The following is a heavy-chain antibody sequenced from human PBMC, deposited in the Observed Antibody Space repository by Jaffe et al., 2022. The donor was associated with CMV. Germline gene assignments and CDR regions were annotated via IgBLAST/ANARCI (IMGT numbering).Heavy chain of an antibody. J-gene: IGHJ5*02. CDR3: ARGITIFGVVMPTFDP. V-gene: IGHV4-59*01. CDR2: IYYSGST. Sequence: QVQLQESGPGLVKPSETLSLTCTVSGGSISSYYWSWIRQPPGKGLEWIGYIYYSGSTNYNPSLKSRVTISVDTSKNQFSLKLSSVTAADTAVYYCARGITIFGVVMPTFDPWGQGTLVTVSS. D-gene: IGHD3-3*01. CDR1: GGSISSYY.